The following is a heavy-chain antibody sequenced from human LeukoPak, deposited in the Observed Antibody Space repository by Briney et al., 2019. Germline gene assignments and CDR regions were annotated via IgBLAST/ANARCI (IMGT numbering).Heavy chain of an antibody. D-gene: IGHD6-19*01. V-gene: IGHV3-30*03. CDR3: ATVPEGDSSGWYGVSQRVTGYYGMDV. J-gene: IGHJ6*02. CDR2: ISYDGSTK. Sequence: PGRSLKLSCEASGFTFSSYGMHWVRQAPGKGLEWVAVISYDGSTKYYADSVKGRFTISRDNSKNTLYLQMNSLRAEDTAVYYCATVPEGDSSGWYGVSQRVTGYYGMDVWGQGTTVTVSS. CDR1: GFTFSSYG.